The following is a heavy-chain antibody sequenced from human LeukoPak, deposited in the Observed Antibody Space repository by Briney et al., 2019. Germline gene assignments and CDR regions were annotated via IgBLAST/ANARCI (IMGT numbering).Heavy chain of an antibody. CDR1: GGSISSGGYA. D-gene: IGHD3-10*01. Sequence: SETLSLTCAVSGGSISSGGYAWSWIRQPPGKGLEWIGYIYHSGSTYYNPSLKSRVTISVDRSKNQFSLKLSSVTAADTAVYYCARTSLYYGSGSYYYYYYGMDVWGQGTTVTVSS. CDR2: IYHSGST. CDR3: ARTSLYYGSGSYYYYYYGMDV. J-gene: IGHJ6*02. V-gene: IGHV4-30-2*01.